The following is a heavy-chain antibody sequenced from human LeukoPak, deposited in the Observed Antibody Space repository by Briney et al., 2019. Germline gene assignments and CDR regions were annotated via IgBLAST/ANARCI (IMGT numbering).Heavy chain of an antibody. J-gene: IGHJ6*02. D-gene: IGHD2-15*01. V-gene: IGHV3-30-3*01. Sequence: GGSLRLSCATSGFTFTTYAMQWVRQAPGKGLEWVAVISSDGNKKNYADSVKGRFTISRDNSKNTLYLQMNSLRAEDTAVYYCAKDGYCSGGSCYSGTNYYYGMDVWGQGTTVTVSS. CDR2: ISSDGNKK. CDR1: GFTFTTYA. CDR3: AKDGYCSGGSCYSGTNYYYGMDV.